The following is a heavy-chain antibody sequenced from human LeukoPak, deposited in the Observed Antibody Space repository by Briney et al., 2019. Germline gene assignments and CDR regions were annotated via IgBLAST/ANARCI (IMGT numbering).Heavy chain of an antibody. Sequence: GGSLRLSCAASGFTFSSYAMHWVRQAPGKGLEYVSAISSNGGSTYYANSVKGRFTISRDNSKNTLYLQMGSLRAEDMAVYYCARGPLLDHPPAAFDIWGQGTMVTVSS. CDR2: ISSNGGST. J-gene: IGHJ3*02. CDR3: ARGPLLDHPPAAFDI. D-gene: IGHD1-14*01. V-gene: IGHV3-64*01. CDR1: GFTFSSYA.